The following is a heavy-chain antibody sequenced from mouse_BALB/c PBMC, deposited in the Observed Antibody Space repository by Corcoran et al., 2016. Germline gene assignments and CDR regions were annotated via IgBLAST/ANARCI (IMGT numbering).Heavy chain of an antibody. J-gene: IGHJ4*01. CDR3: ARPFTGSAMDY. V-gene: IGHV1-43*01. CDR2: INPCSGGT. Sequence: EVQLQQSGPELVKPGASMKISCKASGYSFTGYTMNWVKQSHGQSLEWIGLINPCSGGTNYNEKFKGKATLTVDKSSSTAYMQLSSLTSDDSAVYYCARPFTGSAMDYWGQGTLVTVS. CDR1: GYSFTGYT.